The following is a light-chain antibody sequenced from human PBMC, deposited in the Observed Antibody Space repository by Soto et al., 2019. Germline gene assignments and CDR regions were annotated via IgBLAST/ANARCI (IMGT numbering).Light chain of an antibody. V-gene: IGKV3-15*01. CDR2: GAS. J-gene: IGKJ1*01. CDR1: QSVSSN. CDR3: LQYDNWPPWT. Sequence: EIVMTQSPGTLSVSPGESASLSCRAGQSVSSNLAWYQQKPGQAPRLLIYGASTRATGVPARFSGSGSGTEFTLTITSLQSEDFAVYYCLQYDNWPPWTF.